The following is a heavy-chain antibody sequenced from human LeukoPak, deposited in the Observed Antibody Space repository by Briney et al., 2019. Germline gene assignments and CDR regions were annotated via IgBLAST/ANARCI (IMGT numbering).Heavy chain of an antibody. CDR2: IYHSGST. Sequence: SETLSLTCAVSGGSISSSNWWSWVRQPPGKGLEWIGYIYHSGSTYYNPSLKSRVTISVDRSKNQFSLKLSSVTAADTAVYYCARTVGQQALDYWGQGTLVTVSS. CDR1: GGSISSSNW. D-gene: IGHD6-13*01. J-gene: IGHJ4*02. CDR3: ARTVGQQALDY. V-gene: IGHV4-4*02.